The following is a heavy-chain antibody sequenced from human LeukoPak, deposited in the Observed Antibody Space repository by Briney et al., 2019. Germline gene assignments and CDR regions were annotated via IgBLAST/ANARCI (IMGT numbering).Heavy chain of an antibody. J-gene: IGHJ4*02. Sequence: PGGSLRLSCAASGFTFSTNYMSWVRQAPGKGLEWVSAISGSGGSTYYADSVKGRFTISRDNSKNTLYLQMNSLRAEDTAVYYCAKDKYSSGWYPVYWGQGTLVTVSS. CDR3: AKDKYSSGWYPVY. V-gene: IGHV3-23*01. CDR2: ISGSGGST. D-gene: IGHD6-19*01. CDR1: GFTFSTNY.